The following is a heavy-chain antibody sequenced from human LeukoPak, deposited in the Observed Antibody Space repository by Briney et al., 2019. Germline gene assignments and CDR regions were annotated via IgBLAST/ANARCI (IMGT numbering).Heavy chain of an antibody. CDR1: GYTLTELS. CDR2: FDPEDGET. Sequence: ASVKVSCKVSGYTLTELSMHWVRQAPGKGLEWMGGFDPEDGETIYAQKFQGRVTMTEDISTDTAYMELSSLRSEDTAVYYRATDYSGSYWDWGQGTLVTVSS. J-gene: IGHJ4*02. V-gene: IGHV1-24*01. D-gene: IGHD1-26*01. CDR3: ATDYSGSYWD.